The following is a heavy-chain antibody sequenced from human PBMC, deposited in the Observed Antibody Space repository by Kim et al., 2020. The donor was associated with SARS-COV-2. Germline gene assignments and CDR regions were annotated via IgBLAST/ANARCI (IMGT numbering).Heavy chain of an antibody. V-gene: IGHV1-69*13. CDR2: IIPVFGTP. D-gene: IGHD6-6*01. J-gene: IGHJ4*02. Sequence: SVKVSCKASGDNFKSYVITWVRQAPGQGLEWMGDIIPVFGTPNYAPRFQGRVTITAAESTNTAYMELSSLKSDDPAVYYCAREWQLVLDFWGQGSLVTV. CDR1: GDNFKSYV. CDR3: AREWQLVLDF.